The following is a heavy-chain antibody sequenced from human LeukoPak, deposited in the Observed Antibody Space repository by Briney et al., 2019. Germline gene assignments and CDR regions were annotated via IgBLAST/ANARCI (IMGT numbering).Heavy chain of an antibody. CDR3: AIDDNVVVPAAMGGACCGGSCYDPPAGYFQL. V-gene: IGHV1-18*03. Sequence: ASVTLSCEASGYTFTSYGMSWVRQAPGQGLEWMGWMSGYTANTNCAKKLQGRFTIAKDTSTSTDNMELNSLRSDDLAVSYCAIDDNVVVPAAMGGACCGGSCYDPPAGYFQLWGQGNVVIVSS. J-gene: IGHJ1*01. CDR1: GYTFTSYG. D-gene: IGHD2-2*01. CDR2: MSGYTANT.